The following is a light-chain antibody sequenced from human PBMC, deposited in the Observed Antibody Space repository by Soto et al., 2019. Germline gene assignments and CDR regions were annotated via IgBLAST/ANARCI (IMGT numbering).Light chain of an antibody. J-gene: IGLJ2*01. V-gene: IGLV2-14*01. CDR2: EVT. Sequence: QSALTQPASVSGSPGQSITLSCTGTSSDIGAYNYVSWYQQHPGKAPKLMIYEVTNRPSGVSNRFSGSKSGNTASLTISGLQAEDEADYYCSSYTRSTTVIFGGGTKRTVL. CDR3: SSYTRSTTVI. CDR1: SSDIGAYNY.